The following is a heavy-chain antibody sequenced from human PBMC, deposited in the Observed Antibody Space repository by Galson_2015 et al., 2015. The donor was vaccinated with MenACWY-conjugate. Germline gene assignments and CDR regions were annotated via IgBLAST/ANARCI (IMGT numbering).Heavy chain of an antibody. V-gene: IGHV4-59*01. J-gene: IGHJ4*02. Sequence: SETLSLTCTVSGDSFTNYYWSWIRQPPGKGLEWVGFIYYSGSTNYSPSLKRRVTISLNTSKNQFSLNLTSVTAAVTAVYYCARSSSGYYCHSFDYWGQGTLVTVSS. CDR1: GDSFTNYY. CDR2: IYYSGST. CDR3: ARSSSGYYCHSFDY. D-gene: IGHD3-22*01.